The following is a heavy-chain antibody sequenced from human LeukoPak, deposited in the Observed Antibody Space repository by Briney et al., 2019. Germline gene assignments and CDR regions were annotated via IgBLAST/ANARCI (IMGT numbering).Heavy chain of an antibody. V-gene: IGHV4-59*01. CDR1: GGSISSYY. CDR2: IHYSGST. CDR3: ARGVGTEALDY. D-gene: IGHD1-1*01. Sequence: KPSETLSLXCTVSGGSISSYYWSWIRQPPGKGLEWIGYIHYSGSTKYNPSLKSRVTISVDTSKNQFSLKLRSVTAADTAVYYCARGVGTEALDYWGQGTLVTVSS. J-gene: IGHJ4*02.